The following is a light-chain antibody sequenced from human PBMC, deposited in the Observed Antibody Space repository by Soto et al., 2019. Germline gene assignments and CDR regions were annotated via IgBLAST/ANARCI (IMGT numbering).Light chain of an antibody. CDR2: KAS. CDR3: QQYNNYPWT. J-gene: IGKJ1*01. V-gene: IGKV1-5*03. Sequence: DIQMTQSPSTLSASVGDRVTITCRASQSISNYLAWYQQKPGKAPKYLIYKASNLQSGVPSRFSGSGSGTEYTLTISSLQPDEFASYYCQQYNNYPWTVGQRTEVEIK. CDR1: QSISNY.